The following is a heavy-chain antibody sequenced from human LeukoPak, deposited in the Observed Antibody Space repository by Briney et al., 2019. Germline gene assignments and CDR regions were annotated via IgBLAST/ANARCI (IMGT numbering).Heavy chain of an antibody. V-gene: IGHV3-23*01. D-gene: IGHD2/OR15-2a*01. CDR1: GFTFSSYW. CDR2: ISGSGGST. Sequence: GGSLRLSCAASGFTFSSYWMNWARQAPGKGLEWVSAISGSGGSTYYADSVKGRFTISRDNAKNSLYLQMNSLRAEDTAVYYCATSNGHLDNWGQGTLVTVSS. CDR3: ATSNGHLDN. J-gene: IGHJ4*02.